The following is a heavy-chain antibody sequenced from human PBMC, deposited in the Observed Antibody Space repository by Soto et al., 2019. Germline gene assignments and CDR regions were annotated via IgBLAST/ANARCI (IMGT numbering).Heavy chain of an antibody. Sequence: ASVKVSCKASGYTFTSYAMHWVRQAPGQRLEWMGWINAGNGNTKYSQKFQGRVTITRDTSASTAYMELSSLRSEDTAVYYCARSLTYYDFPLDYWGQGTLVTVSS. CDR2: INAGNGNT. V-gene: IGHV1-3*01. J-gene: IGHJ4*02. D-gene: IGHD3-3*01. CDR3: ARSLTYYDFPLDY. CDR1: GYTFTSYA.